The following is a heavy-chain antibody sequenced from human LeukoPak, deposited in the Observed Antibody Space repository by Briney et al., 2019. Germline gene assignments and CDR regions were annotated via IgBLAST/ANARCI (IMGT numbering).Heavy chain of an antibody. D-gene: IGHD3-22*01. CDR2: IIPILGIA. CDR1: GGTFSSYA. CDR3: ARDEYYYDSSGYFDY. V-gene: IGHV1-69*04. J-gene: IGHJ4*02. Sequence: VASVKVSCKASGGTFSSYAISWVRQAPGQGLEWMGRIIPILGIANYAQKFQGRVTITADKSTSTAYMELSSLRSEDTAVYYCARDEYYYDSSGYFDYWGQGTLVTVSS.